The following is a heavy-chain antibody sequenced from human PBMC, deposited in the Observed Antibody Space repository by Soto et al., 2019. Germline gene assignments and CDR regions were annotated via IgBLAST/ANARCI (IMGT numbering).Heavy chain of an antibody. V-gene: IGHV4-4*08. CDR1: GFSFSYYS. D-gene: IGHD6-6*01. CDR3: ASRPLRTMYYFDS. Sequence: PGGSLRLSCEASGFSFSYYSMNWVRQAPGKGLEWIGYVYPRGSTSYNPSLQSRVTISVDTSKNQFSLKLSSVTAADTAVYYCASRPLRTMYYFDSWGPGALVTVSS. J-gene: IGHJ4*02. CDR2: VYPRGST.